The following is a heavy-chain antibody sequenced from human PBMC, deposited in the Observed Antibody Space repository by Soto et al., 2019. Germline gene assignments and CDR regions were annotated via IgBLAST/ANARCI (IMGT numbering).Heavy chain of an antibody. CDR3: TTVRSWSPLDGMDV. V-gene: IGHV3-15*01. CDR1: GFTFSNAW. J-gene: IGHJ6*02. Sequence: EVQLVESGGGLVKPGGSLRLSCAASGFTFSNAWMSWVRQAPGKGLEWVGRIKSKTDGGTTDYAAPVKGRFTISRDDSKNTLYLQMTSLKTEDTAVYYCTTVRSWSPLDGMDVWGQGTTVTVSS. D-gene: IGHD6-13*01. CDR2: IKSKTDGGTT.